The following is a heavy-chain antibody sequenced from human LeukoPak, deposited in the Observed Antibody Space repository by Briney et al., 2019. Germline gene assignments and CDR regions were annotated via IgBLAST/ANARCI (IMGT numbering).Heavy chain of an antibody. D-gene: IGHD6-13*01. V-gene: IGHV1-18*01. CDR3: ARRRIAAAGISFDY. CDR1: GYTFTSYG. CDR2: ISAYNGNT. Sequence: VASVKVSCKASGYTFTSYGISWVRQAPGQGLEWMGWISAYNGNTNYAQKLQGRVTMTTDTSTSTAYMELSRLRSDDTAVYYCARRRIAAAGISFDYWGQGTLVTVSS. J-gene: IGHJ4*02.